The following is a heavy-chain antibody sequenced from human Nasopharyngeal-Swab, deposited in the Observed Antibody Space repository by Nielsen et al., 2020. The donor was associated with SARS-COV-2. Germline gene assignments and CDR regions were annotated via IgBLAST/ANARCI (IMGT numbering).Heavy chain of an antibody. CDR2: IIPILGIA. J-gene: IGHJ6*03. D-gene: IGHD1-26*01. V-gene: IGHV1-69*04. CDR3: AAGADYYYYYMDV. Sequence: SVKVSCRASGGTFSSYAISWVRQAPGQGLEWMGRIIPILGIANYAQKFQGRVTITADKSTSTAYMELSSLRSEDTAVYYCAAGADYYYYYMDVWGKGTTVTVSS. CDR1: GGTFSSYA.